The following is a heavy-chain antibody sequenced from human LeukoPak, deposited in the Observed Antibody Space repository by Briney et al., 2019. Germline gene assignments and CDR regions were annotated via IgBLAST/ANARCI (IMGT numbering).Heavy chain of an antibody. V-gene: IGHV3-7*01. Sequence: PPGGSLRLSCAAYGYTFSTYWMNWVRQAPGKGLEWVANIKQDGSEKYYVDSVRGRFTISRDNAKNSLYLQTSSLRAEDTAVYYCARLVAPFYYYIDVWGKGTTVTVSS. J-gene: IGHJ6*03. CDR3: ARLVAPFYYYIDV. D-gene: IGHD2-15*01. CDR2: IKQDGSEK. CDR1: GYTFSTYW.